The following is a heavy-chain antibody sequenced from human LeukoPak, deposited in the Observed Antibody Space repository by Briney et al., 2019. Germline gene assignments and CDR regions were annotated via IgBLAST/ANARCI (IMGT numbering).Heavy chain of an antibody. CDR3: ERDSWIMVRGVKLYYYYYMDV. Sequence: GGSLRLSCAASGFTFSSYWMHWVRQAPGKGLVWVSRINSDGSSTSYADSVKGRFTISRDNAKNTLYLQMNSLRAEDTAVYYCERDSWIMVRGVKLYYYYYMDVWGKGTTVTISS. V-gene: IGHV3-74*01. CDR1: GFTFSSYW. J-gene: IGHJ6*03. CDR2: INSDGSST. D-gene: IGHD3-10*01.